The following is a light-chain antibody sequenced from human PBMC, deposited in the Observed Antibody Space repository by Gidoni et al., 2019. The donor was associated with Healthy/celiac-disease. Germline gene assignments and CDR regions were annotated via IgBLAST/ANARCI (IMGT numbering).Light chain of an antibody. Sequence: EIVWTQSPATLSLSPGERATLSCRASQSVSSYLAWYQQKPGQAPRLLIYDASNRATGIPARFSGSGSGTVFTLTISSLEPEDFAVYYCQQRSNWPPAFGPGTKVDIK. J-gene: IGKJ3*01. V-gene: IGKV3-11*01. CDR1: QSVSSY. CDR3: QQRSNWPPA. CDR2: DAS.